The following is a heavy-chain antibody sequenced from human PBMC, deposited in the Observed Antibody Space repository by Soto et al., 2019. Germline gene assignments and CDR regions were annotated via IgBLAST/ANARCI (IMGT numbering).Heavy chain of an antibody. CDR2: ITPRDGTT. V-gene: IGHV1-46*01. D-gene: IGHD4-4*01. Sequence: ASVKVSCKASGYTFTTYYLHWLRQARGQGLEWMGIITPRDGTTRYEQKFQDRVTISVDTSKNQFSLKLSSVTAADTAVYYCARRDYTNWFDPWGQGTLVTVSS. J-gene: IGHJ5*02. CDR1: GYTFTTYY. CDR3: ARRDYTNWFDP.